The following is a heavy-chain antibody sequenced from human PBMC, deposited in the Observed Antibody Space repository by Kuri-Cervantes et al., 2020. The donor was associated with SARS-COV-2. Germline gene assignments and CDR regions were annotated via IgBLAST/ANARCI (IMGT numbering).Heavy chain of an antibody. CDR2: IIPIFGTA. D-gene: IGHD6-13*01. CDR1: GGTFSSYT. J-gene: IGHJ6*02. V-gene: IGHV1-69*08. CDR3: ARDRPASARSNSWYYYYYGMDV. Sequence: SVKVSCKASGGTFSSYTISWVRQAPGQGLEWMGRIIPIFGTANYAQKFQGRVTMTRDTSTSTVYMELSSLRSEDTAVYYCARDRPASARSNSWYYYYYGMDVWGQGTTVTVSS.